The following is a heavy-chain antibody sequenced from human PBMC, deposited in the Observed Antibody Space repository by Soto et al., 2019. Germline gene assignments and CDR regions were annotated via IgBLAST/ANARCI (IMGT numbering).Heavy chain of an antibody. CDR1: GFSFRNYG. CDR2: TSSDGNTK. J-gene: IGHJ5*02. D-gene: IGHD1-26*01. CDR3: ARWGGSYYESWFDP. V-gene: IGHV3-33*01. Sequence: QVLLVELGGGVVQPGTSLRLSCAASGFSFRNYGMHWVRQAPGKGLEWVAVTSSDGNTKNYAASVKGRFTISSDTSKNTLYLQMSSLRAEDTALYYCARWGGSYYESWFDPWGQGTLVIVSS.